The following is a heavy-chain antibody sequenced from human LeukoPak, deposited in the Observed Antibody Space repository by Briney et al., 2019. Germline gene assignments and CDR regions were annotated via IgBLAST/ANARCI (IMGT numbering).Heavy chain of an antibody. D-gene: IGHD6-6*01. CDR3: AIEPSSIRTLTDWFDP. J-gene: IGHJ5*02. V-gene: IGHV4-39*01. CDR1: GGSISSSSYY. Sequence: PSETLSLTCTVSGGSISSSSYYWGWIRQPPGKGLEWIGNIYYSGRTYYNPSLKSRVTISVDTSKNQFSLKLSSVTAADTAVYYCAIEPSSIRTLTDWFDPWGQGTLVTVSS. CDR2: IYYSGRT.